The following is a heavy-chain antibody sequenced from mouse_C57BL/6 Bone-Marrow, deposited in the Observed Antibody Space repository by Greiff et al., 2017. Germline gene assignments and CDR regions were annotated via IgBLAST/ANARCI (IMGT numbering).Heavy chain of an antibody. J-gene: IGHJ3*01. CDR3: AREGHYYGSSPPFAY. CDR2: INPNNGGT. D-gene: IGHD1-1*01. Sequence: VQLQQSGPELVKPGASVKISCKASGYTFTDYYMNWVKQSHGKSLEWIGDINPNNGGTSYNQKFKGKATLTVDKSSSTAYMVLRSLTSADSAVYYCAREGHYYGSSPPFAYWGQGTLVTVSA. CDR1: GYTFTDYY. V-gene: IGHV1-26*01.